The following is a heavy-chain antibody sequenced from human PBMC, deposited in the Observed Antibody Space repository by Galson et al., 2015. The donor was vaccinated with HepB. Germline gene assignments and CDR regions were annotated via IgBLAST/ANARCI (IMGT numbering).Heavy chain of an antibody. CDR3: ARAMSTMIVVVGIRDDAFDI. CDR2: ISAYNGNT. D-gene: IGHD3-22*01. Sequence: SGAEVKKPGASVKVSCKASGYTFTSYGISWVRQAPGQGLEWMGWISAYNGNTNYAQKLQGRVTMTTNTSTSTAYMELRSLRSDDTAVYYCARAMSTMIVVVGIRDDAFDIWGQGTMVTVSS. J-gene: IGHJ3*02. V-gene: IGHV1-18*04. CDR1: GYTFTSYG.